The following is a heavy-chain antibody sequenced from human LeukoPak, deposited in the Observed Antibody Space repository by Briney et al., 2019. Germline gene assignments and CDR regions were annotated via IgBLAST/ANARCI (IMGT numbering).Heavy chain of an antibody. V-gene: IGHV4-59*08. CDR3: ARHLGFGDSN. Sequence: SEPLSLTCTVSGVPISSNYWSWIRQPPGRGLEWIGYISYSGSTNYNPSLKSRVTLSVDTSKNQFSLKLNSVSAADTAVYYCARHLGFGDSNWGRGSLVIVSS. CDR2: ISYSGST. CDR1: GVPISSNY. D-gene: IGHD3-10*01. J-gene: IGHJ4*02.